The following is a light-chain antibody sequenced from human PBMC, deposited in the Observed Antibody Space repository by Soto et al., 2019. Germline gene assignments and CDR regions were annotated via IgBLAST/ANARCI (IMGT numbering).Light chain of an antibody. J-gene: IGLJ2*01. Sequence: QSALTQPASVSGSPGQSITISCTGTNSDIGYYNFVSWYQHHPGKAPKLMIYDVSNRPSGVSNRFSGSKSGNTASLTISGLQAEDDADYYCSSFTTSSALVFGGGTKLTVL. CDR1: NSDIGYYNF. CDR3: SSFTTSSALV. V-gene: IGLV2-14*03. CDR2: DVS.